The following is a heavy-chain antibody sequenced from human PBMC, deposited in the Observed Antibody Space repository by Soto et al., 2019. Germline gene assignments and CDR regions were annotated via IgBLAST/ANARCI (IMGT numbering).Heavy chain of an antibody. CDR1: GGSISSYY. CDR3: ARDRAQGAAGRFDP. Sequence: PSETLSLTCTVSGGSISSYYWSWIRQPPGKGLEWIGYIYYSGSTNYNPSLKSRVTISVDTSKNQFSLKLSSVTAADTAVYYCARDRAQGAAGRFDPWGQGXLVTVYS. CDR2: IYYSGST. D-gene: IGHD6-13*01. J-gene: IGHJ5*02. V-gene: IGHV4-59*01.